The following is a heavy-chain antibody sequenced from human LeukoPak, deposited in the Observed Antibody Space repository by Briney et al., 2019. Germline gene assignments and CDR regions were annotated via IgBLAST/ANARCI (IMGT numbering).Heavy chain of an antibody. CDR3: ARLARYGEHRAHWCDP. J-gene: IGHJ5*02. D-gene: IGHD4-17*01. V-gene: IGHV1-8*01. Sequence: GASVKVSCKASGYTFTSYDINWVRQATGQGLEWMGWMNPNSGNTGYAQKFQGRVTMTRNTSISTAYMELSSLRSEDTAVYYCARLARYGEHRAHWCDPWGQGTLVTVSS. CDR2: MNPNSGNT. CDR1: GYTFTSYD.